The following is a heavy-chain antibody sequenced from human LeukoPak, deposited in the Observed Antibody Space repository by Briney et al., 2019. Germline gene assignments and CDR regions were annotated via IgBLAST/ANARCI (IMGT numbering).Heavy chain of an antibody. Sequence: GGSLRLSCAASGFTFSSYGMHWVRQAPGKGLEWVAVISYDGSNKYYADSVKGRFTISRDNSKNTLYLQMNSLRAEDTAVYYCARVEVVRGAQFDYWGQGTLVTVSS. CDR3: ARVEVVRGAQFDY. CDR1: GFTFSSYG. D-gene: IGHD3-10*01. CDR2: ISYDGSNK. V-gene: IGHV3-30*03. J-gene: IGHJ4*02.